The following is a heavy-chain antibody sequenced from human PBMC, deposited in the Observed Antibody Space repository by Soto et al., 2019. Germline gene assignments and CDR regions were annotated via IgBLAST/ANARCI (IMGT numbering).Heavy chain of an antibody. D-gene: IGHD5-12*01. V-gene: IGHV1-69*01. CDR2: VVPLFGTP. CDR1: GGSFSMYA. J-gene: IGHJ1*01. Sequence: QVQLVQSGAEVKEPGSSVKVSCKTSGGSFSMYAISWVRQAPGQGLEWLGGVVPLFGTPNYVQKFLDRVTSPADDSQSTVYMALSSLKADDTDVYFCARGVDVMAKYEHLGQGSLVTVSS. CDR3: ARGVDVMAKYEH.